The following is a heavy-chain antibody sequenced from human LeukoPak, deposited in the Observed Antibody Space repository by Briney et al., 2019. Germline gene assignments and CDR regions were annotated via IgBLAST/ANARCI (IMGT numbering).Heavy chain of an antibody. CDR3: ARLASIVPAAVNWFDP. CDR1: GYAFTSYA. V-gene: IGHV7-4-1*02. D-gene: IGHD2-2*01. J-gene: IGHJ5*02. CDR2: INTNTGNP. Sequence: ASVTVSCKASGYAFTSYAMNWVRQAPGQGLEWMGWINTNTGNPTYAQGFTGRFVFSLDTSVSTASLQISSLKAEDTAVYYCARLASIVPAAVNWFDPWGQGTLVTVSS.